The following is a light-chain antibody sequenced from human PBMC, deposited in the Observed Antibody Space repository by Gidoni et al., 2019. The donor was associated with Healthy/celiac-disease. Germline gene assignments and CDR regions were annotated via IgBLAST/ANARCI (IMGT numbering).Light chain of an antibody. Sequence: QSALPQPASVSGSPGQSLTISCTGTSSDVGNYNLVSWYQQHPGKAPKLMIYEGRKRPSGVSNRFSGSKSGNTASLTISGLQAEDEADYYGCSYAGSSTVVFGGGTKLTV. CDR3: CSYAGSSTVV. CDR2: EGR. CDR1: SSDVGNYNL. J-gene: IGLJ2*01. V-gene: IGLV2-23*01.